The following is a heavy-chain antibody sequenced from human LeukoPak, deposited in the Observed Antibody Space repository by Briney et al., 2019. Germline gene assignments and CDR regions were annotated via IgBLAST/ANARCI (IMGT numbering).Heavy chain of an antibody. Sequence: SETLSLTCTVSGGSISSYYWSWIRQPPGKGLEWIGYIYYSGSTNYNPSLKSRVTISVDTSKNQFSLKLSSVTAADTAVYYCARAQPYYDILTGYLHHQHFDYWGQEPWSPSPQ. CDR3: ARAQPYYDILTGYLHHQHFDY. D-gene: IGHD3-9*01. J-gene: IGHJ4*01. CDR1: GGSISSYY. CDR2: IYYSGST. V-gene: IGHV4-59*01.